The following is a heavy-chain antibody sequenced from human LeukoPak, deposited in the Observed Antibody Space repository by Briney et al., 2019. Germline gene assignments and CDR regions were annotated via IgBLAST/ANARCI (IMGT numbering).Heavy chain of an antibody. CDR3: ARTAVGAVAGTDSYYFDY. CDR2: IDPSGGST. Sequence: ASVKVSCKASGYTFTSYYMHWVRQAPGQGLEWMGIIDPSGGSTSYAQKFQGRVTITADESTSTAYMELSSLRSEDTAVYYCARTAVGAVAGTDSYYFDYWGQGTLVTVSS. J-gene: IGHJ4*02. D-gene: IGHD6-19*01. V-gene: IGHV1-46*01. CDR1: GYTFTSYY.